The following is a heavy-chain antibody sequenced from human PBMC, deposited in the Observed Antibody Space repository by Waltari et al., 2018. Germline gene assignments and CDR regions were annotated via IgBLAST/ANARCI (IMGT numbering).Heavy chain of an antibody. CDR2: INPDSVGK. V-gene: IGHV1-2*02. D-gene: IGHD3-3*01. CDR1: GYTFTGYY. CDR3: ARDEGGSVLRFFRGLGYMDV. J-gene: IGHJ6*03. Sequence: QVQLVQSGAEVKKPGASVKVSCKASGYTFTGYYMHWVRQAPGQGLEWMGWINPDSVGKNDARKFQGRVTMTRDTFISTAYMELSRLRSDDTAVYYCARDEGGSVLRFFRGLGYMDVWGKGTTVTISS.